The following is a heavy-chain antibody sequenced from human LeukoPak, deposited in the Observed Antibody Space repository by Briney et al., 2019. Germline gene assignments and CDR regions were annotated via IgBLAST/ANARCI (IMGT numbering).Heavy chain of an antibody. J-gene: IGHJ5*02. CDR3: ARDNSVGDSAWWFDP. CDR1: GYTFTNNF. CDR2: INPSGDST. V-gene: IGHV1-46*01. D-gene: IGHD5-12*01. Sequence: ASVKVSCKASGYTFTNNFMHWVRQAPGQGLEWMGIINPSGDSTWYAQKFQGRVTMTRDMDTSTDYMEVSSLRSEDTAVYYCARDNSVGDSAWWFDPWGQGTLVTVSS.